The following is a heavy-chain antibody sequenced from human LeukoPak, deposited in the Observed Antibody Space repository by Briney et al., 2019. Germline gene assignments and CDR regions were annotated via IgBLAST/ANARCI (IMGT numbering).Heavy chain of an antibody. CDR1: GYTFTSYG. CDR2: ISAYNGNT. V-gene: IGHV1-18*04. J-gene: IGHJ6*03. CDR3: ARETYGDQRSHYYYYYMDV. D-gene: IGHD4-17*01. Sequence: ASVKFSSTASGYTFTSYGISWVRPAPGEWLERMGWISAYNGNTKYAQKLQGRVTMTTDTSTSTAYMELRSLRSDDTAVYYCARETYGDQRSHYYYYYMDVWGKGTTVTVSS.